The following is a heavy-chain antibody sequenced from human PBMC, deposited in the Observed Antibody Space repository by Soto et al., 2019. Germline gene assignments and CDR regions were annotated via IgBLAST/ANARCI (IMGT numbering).Heavy chain of an antibody. J-gene: IGHJ4*02. CDR1: GFTFSSYA. CDR2: IRGSGGST. CDR3: ARVPGTTRYWDY. V-gene: IGHV3-23*01. D-gene: IGHD1-1*01. Sequence: GGSLRLSCAASGFTFSSYAMSWVRQAPGKGLEWVSAIRGSGGSTYYADSVKGRFTISRDNSKNTLYLQMNSLRAEDTAVYYCARVPGTTRYWDYWGQGILVTVS.